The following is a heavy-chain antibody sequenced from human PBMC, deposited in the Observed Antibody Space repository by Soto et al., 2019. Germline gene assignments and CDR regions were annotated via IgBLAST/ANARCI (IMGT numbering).Heavy chain of an antibody. J-gene: IGHJ4*02. D-gene: IGHD2-15*01. CDR2: ISSSSSTI. CDR1: GFTFSSYS. CDR3: ARDRSCSGGSCYSGRSRXDY. V-gene: IGHV3-48*02. Sequence: GGSLRLSCAASGFTFSSYSMNWVRQAPGKGLEWVSYISSSSSTIYYADSVKGQFTISRDNAKNSLYLQMNSLRDEDTAVYYCARDRSCSGGSCYSGRSRXDYWGQGTLVTVSS.